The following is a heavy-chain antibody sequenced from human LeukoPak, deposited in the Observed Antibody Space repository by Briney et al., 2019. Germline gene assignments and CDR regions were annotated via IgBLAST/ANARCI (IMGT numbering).Heavy chain of an antibody. CDR1: GYSFTSYW. V-gene: IGHV5-51*01. J-gene: IGHJ3*02. D-gene: IGHD2-15*01. CDR3: AIGGYYSGGSCLGDAFDI. CDR2: IYPGDSDT. Sequence: GESLKISCKGSGYSFTSYWIGWVRQMPGKGLEWMGIIYPGDSDTRYSPSFQGQVTISADKSISTAYLQWSSLKASDTAMYYCAIGGYYSGGSCLGDAFDIWGQGTMVTVSS.